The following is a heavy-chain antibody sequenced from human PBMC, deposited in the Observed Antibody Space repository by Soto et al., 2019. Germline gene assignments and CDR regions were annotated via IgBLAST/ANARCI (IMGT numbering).Heavy chain of an antibody. CDR2: INPSGGST. CDR1: GYTFTSYY. Sequence: QVQLVQSGAEVKKPGASVKVSCKASGYTFTSYYMHWVRRAPGQGLEWMGIINPSGGSTSYAQKFQGRVTMTRDTSTSTVYMELSSLRSEDTAVYYCARAIQLWHGLVNWGQGTLVTVSS. V-gene: IGHV1-46*01. CDR3: ARAIQLWHGLVN. J-gene: IGHJ4*02. D-gene: IGHD5-18*01.